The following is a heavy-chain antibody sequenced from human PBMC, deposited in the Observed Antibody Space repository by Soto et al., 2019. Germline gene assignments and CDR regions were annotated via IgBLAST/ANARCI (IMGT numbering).Heavy chain of an antibody. V-gene: IGHV6-1*01. J-gene: IGHJ6*02. D-gene: IGHD2-15*01. CDR3: ARSEEDSDYYYYGLDV. CDR2: TYYRSRWYS. CDR1: GDSVSSSSVA. Sequence: ISGDSVSSSSVAWNWVSQSPSRGLEWLGRTYYRSRWYSDFAVSVRGRIVINADTSKNQFSLQLNSVTPEDAAVYFCARSEEDSDYYYYGLDVWGQRTTVTGSS.